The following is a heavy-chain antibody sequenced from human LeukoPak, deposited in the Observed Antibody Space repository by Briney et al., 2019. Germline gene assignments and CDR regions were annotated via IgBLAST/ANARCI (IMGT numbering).Heavy chain of an antibody. D-gene: IGHD3-22*01. CDR2: IKSKTDGGTT. J-gene: IGHJ4*02. CDR1: GFTFSNAY. Sequence: GGSLRLSCAASGFTFSNAYMSWVRQAPGKGLECVGRIKSKTDGGTTDYAAPVKGRFTISRDDSKNTLYLQMNSLKTEDTAVYYCTTLFHYYDSSGYSNFDYWGQGTLFTVSS. CDR3: TTLFHYYDSSGYSNFDY. V-gene: IGHV3-15*01.